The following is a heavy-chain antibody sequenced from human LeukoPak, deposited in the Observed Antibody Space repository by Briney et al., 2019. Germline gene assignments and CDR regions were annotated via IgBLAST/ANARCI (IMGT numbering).Heavy chain of an antibody. CDR2: IYHSGST. J-gene: IGHJ4*02. V-gene: IGHV4-4*02. D-gene: IGHD4-17*01. CDR3: ARDRPDYGDYNDY. CDR1: GGSISSSNW. Sequence: SETLSLTCAVSGGSISSSNWWSWVRQPPGKGLEWIGEIYHSGSTNYNPSLKSRVTISVDKSKNQFSLKLSSVTAADTAVYYCARDRPDYGDYNDYRGQGTLVTVSS.